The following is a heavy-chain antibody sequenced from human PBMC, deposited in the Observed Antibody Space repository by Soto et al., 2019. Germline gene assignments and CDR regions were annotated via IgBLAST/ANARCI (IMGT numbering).Heavy chain of an antibody. V-gene: IGHV3-33*08. CDR3: ARTDTGGTYFEF. CDR1: GFTFSEYD. Sequence: QVQLVESGGGVVQPGMSLRLSCADSGFTFSEYDMHWVRQAPGKGLEWVALFSYLGTKTDYADSVKGRFTISRDNFKKTGSREMESLRAEDSAVYFCARTDTGGTYFEFWGRGTLVTVSS. D-gene: IGHD3-16*01. J-gene: IGHJ4*02. CDR2: FSYLGTKT.